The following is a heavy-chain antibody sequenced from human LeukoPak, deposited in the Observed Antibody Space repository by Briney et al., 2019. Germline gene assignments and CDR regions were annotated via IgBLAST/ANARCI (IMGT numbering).Heavy chain of an antibody. V-gene: IGHV4-30-2*01. CDR3: ARAVGSGSYYNGYYYGMDV. CDR2: TYHSGST. Sequence: SQTLSLTCAVSGGSISSGGYSWSWIRQPPGKGLEWIGYTYHSGSTYYNPSLKSRVTISVDRSKNQFSLKLSSVTAADTAVYYCARAVGSGSYYNGYYYGMDVWGQGTTVTVSS. J-gene: IGHJ6*02. D-gene: IGHD3-10*01. CDR1: GGSISSGGYS.